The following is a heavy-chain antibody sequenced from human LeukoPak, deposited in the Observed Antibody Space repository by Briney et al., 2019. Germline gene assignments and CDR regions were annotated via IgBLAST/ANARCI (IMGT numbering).Heavy chain of an antibody. Sequence: SETLSLTCTVSGGAISSDYWSWIRQPPGKGLEWIGYIYYSGSTNYNPSLKSRVTISVDTSKNQFSLKLSSVTAADTAVYYCAREGSRIPAIDYWGQGTLVTVSS. D-gene: IGHD2-2*01. CDR2: IYYSGST. J-gene: IGHJ4*02. V-gene: IGHV4-59*01. CDR1: GGAISSDY. CDR3: AREGSRIPAIDY.